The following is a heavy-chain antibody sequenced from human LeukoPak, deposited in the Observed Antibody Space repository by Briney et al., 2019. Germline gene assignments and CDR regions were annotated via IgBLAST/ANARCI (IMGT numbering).Heavy chain of an antibody. CDR1: GGSISSGSYY. CDR3: ARDPDCSSTSCYFPKYYYYYGMDV. CDR2: IYTSGST. V-gene: IGHV4-61*02. Sequence: SQTLSLTCIVSGGSISSGSYYWSWIRQPAGKGLEWIGRIYTSGSTNYNPSLKSRVTISVDTSKNQFSLKLSSVTAADTAVYYCARDPDCSSTSCYFPKYYYYYGMDVWGQGTTVTVSS. J-gene: IGHJ6*02. D-gene: IGHD2-2*01.